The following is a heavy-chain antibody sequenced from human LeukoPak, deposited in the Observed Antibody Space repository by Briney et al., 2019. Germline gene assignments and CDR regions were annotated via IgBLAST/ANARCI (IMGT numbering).Heavy chain of an antibody. CDR3: ARDRVKTWFGELPHAFDI. CDR1: GGTLSNHA. CDR2: IIPVSGTT. Sequence: PMASVKVSCKASGGTLSNHAVSWVRQAPGQGLEWMGRIIPVSGTTNYAQKFQGRVTITTDESTSTAYMELSSPRSEDTAVYYCARDRVKTWFGELPHAFDIWGQGTMVTVSS. D-gene: IGHD3-10*01. V-gene: IGHV1-69*05. J-gene: IGHJ3*02.